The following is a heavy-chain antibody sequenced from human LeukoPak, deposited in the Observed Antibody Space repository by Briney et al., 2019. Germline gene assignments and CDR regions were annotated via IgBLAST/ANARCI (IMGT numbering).Heavy chain of an antibody. D-gene: IGHD6-19*01. J-gene: IGHJ4*02. V-gene: IGHV4-4*07. CDR2: IQTSGSI. CDR3: VRASNIGWYQFDC. Sequence: SETLSLTCTVSGGSMTNYDWSWVRQPAGKGLEWIGRIQTSGSINYNPSLKSRVTISIDTSEKQLSLKLSSVTAADSAVYYCVRASNIGWYQFDCWGQGTLVTVSS. CDR1: GGSMTNYD.